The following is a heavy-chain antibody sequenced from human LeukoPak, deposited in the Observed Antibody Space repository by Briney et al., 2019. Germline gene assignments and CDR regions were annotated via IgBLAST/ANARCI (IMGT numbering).Heavy chain of an antibody. Sequence: PGGSLRLSCAASGFTVSSNYMSWVRQAPGKGLEWVSVIYSGGSTYYADFVKGRFTISRDNSKNTLYLQMNSLRAEDTAVYYCARATYYYDSSGYSEYYFDYWGQGTLVTVSS. D-gene: IGHD3-22*01. V-gene: IGHV3-53*01. CDR2: IYSGGST. CDR1: GFTVSSNY. CDR3: ARATYYYDSSGYSEYYFDY. J-gene: IGHJ4*02.